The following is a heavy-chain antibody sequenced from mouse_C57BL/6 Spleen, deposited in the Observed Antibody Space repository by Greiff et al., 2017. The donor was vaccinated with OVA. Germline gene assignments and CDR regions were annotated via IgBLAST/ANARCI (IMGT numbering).Heavy chain of an antibody. Sequence: VMLVESGAELARPGASVKLSCKASGYTFTSYGISWVKQRTGQGLEWIGEIYPRSGNTYYNEKFKGKATLTADKSSSTAYMELRSLTSEDSAVYFGARGVPNYYGSSYGYWGQGTTLTVSS. D-gene: IGHD1-1*01. V-gene: IGHV1-81*01. J-gene: IGHJ2*01. CDR1: GYTFTSYG. CDR2: IYPRSGNT. CDR3: ARGVPNYYGSSYGY.